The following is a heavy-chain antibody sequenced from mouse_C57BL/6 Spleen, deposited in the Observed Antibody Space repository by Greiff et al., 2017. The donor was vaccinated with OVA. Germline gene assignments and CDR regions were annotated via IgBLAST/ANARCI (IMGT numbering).Heavy chain of an antibody. CDR3: ARGGSFDY. CDR2: IRNKANGYTT. J-gene: IGHJ2*01. Sequence: EVQLVESGGGLVQPGGSLSLSCAASGFTFTDYYMSWVRQPPGKALEWLGFIRNKANGYTTEYSASVKGRFTIARDNSQSICYLQMNALRAEDSATYYCARGGSFDYWGQGTTLTVSS. CDR1: GFTFTDYY. V-gene: IGHV7-3*01. D-gene: IGHD1-1*01.